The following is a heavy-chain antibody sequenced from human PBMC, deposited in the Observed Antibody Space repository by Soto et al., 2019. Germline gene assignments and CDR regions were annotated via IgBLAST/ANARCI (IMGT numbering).Heavy chain of an antibody. D-gene: IGHD1-1*01. J-gene: IGHJ5*02. CDR3: ARDQLEGNWFDP. V-gene: IGHV4-30-2*01. CDR2: ISHSGNT. CDR1: GGSISSGGYS. Sequence: QLQLQESGSGLVRPSQTLSLTCAVSGGSISSGGYSWNWIRQPPGKGLEWIGYISHSGNTLYNPSLKSRVTISVDKSKNQFSLKLSSVTAADTAVYYCARDQLEGNWFDPWGQGTLVTVSS.